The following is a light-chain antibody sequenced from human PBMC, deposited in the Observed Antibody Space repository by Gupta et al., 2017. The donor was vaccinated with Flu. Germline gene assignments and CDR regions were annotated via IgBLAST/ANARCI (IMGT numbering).Light chain of an antibody. Sequence: PSSLSASVGDRVTITCRASQSISNYLNWYQQKPGKAPKLLIYAASSLQSGVPSRFSGSGSGTDFTLTISSLQPEDFATYYCQQCYLSPRTFGPGTKVEIK. CDR1: QSISNY. J-gene: IGKJ1*01. V-gene: IGKV1-39*01. CDR3: QQCYLSPRT. CDR2: AAS.